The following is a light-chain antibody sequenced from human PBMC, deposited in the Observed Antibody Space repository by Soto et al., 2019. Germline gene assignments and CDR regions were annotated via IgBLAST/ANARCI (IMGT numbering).Light chain of an antibody. J-gene: IGLJ1*01. CDR3: ASYSGSNIFYV. CDR2: EVN. CDR1: SSDVGGYDY. V-gene: IGLV2-8*01. Sequence: QSALTQPPSASGSPGQSVTISCTGTSSDVGGYDYVSWYQEHPGKAPKVMIYEVNRRPSGVPDRFSGSKSGNTASLTVSGLQAEDEADYYCASYSGSNIFYVFGTGTKVTV.